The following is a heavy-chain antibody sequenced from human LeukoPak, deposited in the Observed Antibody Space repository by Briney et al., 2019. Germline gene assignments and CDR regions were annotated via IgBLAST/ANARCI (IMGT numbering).Heavy chain of an antibody. Sequence: GASVKVSFKASGYTFTSYYMHWVRQAPGQGLEWMGIINPSGGSTSYAQKFQGRVTMTRDTSTSTVYMELSSLRSEDTAVYYCARYSSSSVYYYGMDVWGQGTTVTVSS. CDR1: GYTFTSYY. J-gene: IGHJ6*02. D-gene: IGHD6-6*01. V-gene: IGHV1-46*03. CDR2: INPSGGST. CDR3: ARYSSSSVYYYGMDV.